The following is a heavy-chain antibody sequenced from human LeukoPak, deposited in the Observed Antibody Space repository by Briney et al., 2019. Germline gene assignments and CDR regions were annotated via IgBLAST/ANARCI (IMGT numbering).Heavy chain of an antibody. D-gene: IGHD2-2*01. CDR3: ARDRAAAMEYYYMDV. V-gene: IGHV3-33*01. Sequence: GRSLRLSCAASGFTFRSYGMHWVRQAPGEGLEWVAVIWYDGSNKNYADSVKGRFTISRDNSKNTLYLQMNSLRAEDTAVYYCARDRAAAMEYYYMDVWGKGTTVTVPS. CDR1: GFTFRSYG. J-gene: IGHJ6*03. CDR2: IWYDGSNK.